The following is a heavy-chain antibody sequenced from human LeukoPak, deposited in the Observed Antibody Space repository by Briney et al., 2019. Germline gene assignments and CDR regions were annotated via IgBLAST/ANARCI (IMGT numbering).Heavy chain of an antibody. CDR2: IYYSGST. Sequence: PSQTRSLTCTVSGGSISSGGYYWSWIRQHPGKGLEWIGYIYYSGSTYYNPSLRSRVTISVDTSKNQFSLKLSSVTAADTAVYYCARVPYGDYALWFDPWGQGTLVTVSS. V-gene: IGHV4-31*03. CDR1: GGSISSGGYY. J-gene: IGHJ5*02. D-gene: IGHD4-17*01. CDR3: ARVPYGDYALWFDP.